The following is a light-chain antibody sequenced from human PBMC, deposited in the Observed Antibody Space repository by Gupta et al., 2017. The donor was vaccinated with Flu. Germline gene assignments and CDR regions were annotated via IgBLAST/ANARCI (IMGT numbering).Light chain of an antibody. CDR2: AAS. CDR1: QGISSY. V-gene: IGKV1-8*01. Sequence: AIRMTHSPSSFSASTGDRVTITCRASQGISSYLAWYQQKPGMAPKLLIYAASTLQSGVPSRFSGSGSGTDFTLTISSLQSEDFATYYCQQYYSYPLTFGEGTKVEIK. CDR3: QQYYSYPLT. J-gene: IGKJ1*01.